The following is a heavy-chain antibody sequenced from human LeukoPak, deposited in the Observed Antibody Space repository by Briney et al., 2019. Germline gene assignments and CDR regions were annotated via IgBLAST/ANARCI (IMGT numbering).Heavy chain of an antibody. CDR1: GGTFSSYA. Sequence: ASVKVSCKASGGTFSSYAISWVRQAPGQGLEWMGGIIPIFGTANYAQKFQGRVTITADESTSTAYMELSSLRSEDTAVYYCARESGWIAAAGTAGFDPWGQGTLVTVSS. V-gene: IGHV1-69*13. D-gene: IGHD6-13*01. CDR3: ARESGWIAAAGTAGFDP. J-gene: IGHJ5*02. CDR2: IIPIFGTA.